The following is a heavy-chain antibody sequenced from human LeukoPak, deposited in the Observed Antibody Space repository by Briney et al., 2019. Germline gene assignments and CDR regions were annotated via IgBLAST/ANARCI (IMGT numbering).Heavy chain of an antibody. CDR2: ISSSSYI. D-gene: IGHD3-10*01. CDR3: ARDQGSGINYYYYYMDV. V-gene: IGHV3-21*01. CDR1: GFIFSSYS. J-gene: IGHJ6*03. Sequence: GGSLRLSCAASGFIFSSYSMNWVRQTPGKGLEWVSSISSSSYIYYADSVKGRFTISRDNAKNSLFLQMNSLRAEDTAVYYCARDQGSGINYYYYYMDVWGKGTTVTVSS.